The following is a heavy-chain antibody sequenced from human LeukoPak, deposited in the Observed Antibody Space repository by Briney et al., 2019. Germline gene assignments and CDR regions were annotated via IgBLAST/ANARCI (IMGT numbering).Heavy chain of an antibody. CDR1: GYTFTSYY. Sequence: ASVKVSCKASGYTFTSYYIHWVRQAPGQGLEWMGWVSPNSGGTKFAHKFQDRVTMTRDTSISTAYMELSRLRSDDTAVYYCARAAYFDWLPLDYWGQGTLVTVSS. D-gene: IGHD3-9*01. J-gene: IGHJ4*02. CDR2: VSPNSGGT. V-gene: IGHV1-2*07. CDR3: ARAAYFDWLPLDY.